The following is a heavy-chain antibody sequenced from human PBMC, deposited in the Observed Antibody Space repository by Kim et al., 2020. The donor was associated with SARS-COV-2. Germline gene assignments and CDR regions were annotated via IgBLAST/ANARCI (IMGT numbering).Heavy chain of an antibody. CDR3: ARAWYRPNGVREPYNWFDP. CDR1: GGSFSGYY. Sequence: SETLSLTCAVYGGSFSGYYWSWIRQPPGKGLEWIGEINHSGSTNYNPSLKSRVTISVDTSKNQFSLKLSSVTAADTAVYYCARAWYRPNGVREPYNWFDPWGQGTLVTVSS. CDR2: INHSGST. D-gene: IGHD6-13*01. J-gene: IGHJ5*02. V-gene: IGHV4-34*01.